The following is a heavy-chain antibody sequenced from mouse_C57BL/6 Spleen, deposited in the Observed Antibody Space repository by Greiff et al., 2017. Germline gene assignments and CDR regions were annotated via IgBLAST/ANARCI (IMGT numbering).Heavy chain of an antibody. CDR2: IDPSDSYT. V-gene: IGHV1-50*01. Sequence: QVHVKQPGAELVKPGASVKLSCKASGYTFTSYWMQWVKQRPGQGLEWIGEIDPSDSYTNYNQKFKGKATLTVDTSSSTAYMQLSSLTSEDSAVXYCARGVAYGGYFDVWGTGTTVTVSS. J-gene: IGHJ1*03. CDR1: GYTFTSYW. D-gene: IGHD1-1*01. CDR3: ARGVAYGGYFDV.